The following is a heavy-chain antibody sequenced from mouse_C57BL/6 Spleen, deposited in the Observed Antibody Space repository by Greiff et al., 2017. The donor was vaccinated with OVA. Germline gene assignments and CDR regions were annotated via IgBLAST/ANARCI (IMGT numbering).Heavy chain of an antibody. D-gene: IGHD3-2*02. CDR2: IWTGGGT. V-gene: IGHV2-9-1*01. J-gene: IGHJ4*01. Sequence: VKLQESGPGLVAPSQSLSITCTVSGFSLTSYAISWVRQPPGKGLEWLGVIWTGGGTNYNSALKSRLSISKDNSKSQVFLKMNSLQTDDTARYYCASLDSSGYVGAMDYWGQGTSVTVSS. CDR3: ASLDSSGYVGAMDY. CDR1: GFSLTSYA.